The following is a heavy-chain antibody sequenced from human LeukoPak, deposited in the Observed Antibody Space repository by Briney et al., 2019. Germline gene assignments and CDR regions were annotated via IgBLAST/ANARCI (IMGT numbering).Heavy chain of an antibody. CDR1: GYSISSGYY. Sequence: SETPSLTCTVSGYSISSGYYWGWIRQPPGKGLEWIGSIYHSGSTYYNPSLKSRVTISVDTSKNQFSLKLSSVTAADTAVYYCARAGSYDFWSGYTYYFDYWGQGTLVTVSS. CDR3: ARAGSYDFWSGYTYYFDY. D-gene: IGHD3-3*01. J-gene: IGHJ4*02. CDR2: IYHSGST. V-gene: IGHV4-38-2*02.